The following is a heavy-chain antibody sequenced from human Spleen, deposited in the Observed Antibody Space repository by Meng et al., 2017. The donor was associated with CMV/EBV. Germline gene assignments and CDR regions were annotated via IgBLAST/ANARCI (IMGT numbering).Heavy chain of an antibody. Sequence: SETLSLTCTVSGYSISSGYYWGWIRQPPGKGLEWIGFIYHSGSTYYNPSLKSRVTISVDTSENQFSLKLSSVTAADTAVYYCARHHSSSSPGYYYYYYGMDVWGQGTTVTVSS. V-gene: IGHV4-38-2*02. D-gene: IGHD6-13*01. J-gene: IGHJ6*02. CDR3: ARHHSSSSPGYYYYYYGMDV. CDR1: GYSISSGYY. CDR2: IYHSGST.